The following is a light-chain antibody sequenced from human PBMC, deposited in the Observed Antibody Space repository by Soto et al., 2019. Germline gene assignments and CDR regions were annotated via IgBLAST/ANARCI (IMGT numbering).Light chain of an antibody. CDR2: TNN. CDR3: AAWDDGLNDFV. Sequence: QSDLTQPPSAYGSPGQSVTISWTGTSSDVGGYNYVSWYQQLPGTAPKLLIYTNNQRPSGVPDRLAGSKSGTSASLAISGLQSEDEADYFCAAWDDGLNDFVFGTGTKVNVL. CDR1: SSDVGGYNY. J-gene: IGLJ1*01. V-gene: IGLV1-44*01.